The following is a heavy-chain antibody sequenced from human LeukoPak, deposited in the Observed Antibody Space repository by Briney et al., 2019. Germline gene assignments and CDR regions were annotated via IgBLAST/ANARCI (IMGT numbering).Heavy chain of an antibody. D-gene: IGHD5-24*01. J-gene: IGHJ4*02. CDR3: AKDRDCYNPGYFDY. Sequence: PGRSLRLSCAASGFTFSSYGMHWVRQAPGKGLEWVAVIWYDGSNKYYADSVKGRFTISRDNSKNTLYLQMNSLRAEDTAVYYCAKDRDCYNPGYFDYWGQGNLVTVSS. V-gene: IGHV3-33*06. CDR2: IWYDGSNK. CDR1: GFTFSSYG.